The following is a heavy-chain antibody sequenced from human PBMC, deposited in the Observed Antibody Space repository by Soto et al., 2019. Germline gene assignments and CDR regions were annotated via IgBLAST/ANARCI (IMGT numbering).Heavy chain of an antibody. CDR3: ARDRYYDILTGYYRAFDI. Sequence: QVQLQESGPGLVKPSETLSLTCTVSGGSVSSGSYYWSWIRQPPGTGLEWIGYIYYSGSTNYNPSLKSRVTISVDTSKKQFSLKLSSVTAADTAVYYCARDRYYDILTGYYRAFDIWGQGTMVTVSS. V-gene: IGHV4-61*01. J-gene: IGHJ3*02. CDR2: IYYSGST. D-gene: IGHD3-9*01. CDR1: GGSVSSGSYY.